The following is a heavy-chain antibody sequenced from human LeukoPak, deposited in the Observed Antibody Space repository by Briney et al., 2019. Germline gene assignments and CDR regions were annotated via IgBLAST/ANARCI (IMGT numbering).Heavy chain of an antibody. Sequence: GGSLRLSCAASGFTFSSYWMSWVRQPPGKGLKWLANIKQDGSEKYYVDSVKGRFTISRDNAKNSLYLQMNSLRAEDTAVYYCARELDHYYGSVFDPWGQGTLVTVSS. V-gene: IGHV3-7*03. CDR1: GFTFSSYW. J-gene: IGHJ5*02. D-gene: IGHD3-10*01. CDR3: ARELDHYYGSVFDP. CDR2: IKQDGSEK.